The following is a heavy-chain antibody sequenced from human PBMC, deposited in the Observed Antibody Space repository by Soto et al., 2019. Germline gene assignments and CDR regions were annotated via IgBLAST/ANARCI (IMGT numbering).Heavy chain of an antibody. CDR2: TYYRSRWYN. V-gene: IGHV6-1*01. CDR3: AREFPYYASSDSYLDY. CDR1: GDSVSGNSAA. J-gene: IGHJ4*02. Sequence: SQTLSLTCAISGDSVSGNSAAWNWISQSPSRGLEWLGRTYYRSRWYNDYAVSVKSRITVTPDTSKNQFSLHLNSVTPEDTAVYYCAREFPYYASSDSYLDYWGQGALVTVSS. D-gene: IGHD3-16*01.